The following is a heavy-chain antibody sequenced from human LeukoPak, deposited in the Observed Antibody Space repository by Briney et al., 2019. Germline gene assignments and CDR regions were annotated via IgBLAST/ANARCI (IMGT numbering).Heavy chain of an antibody. CDR3: AKGTGYCSGGSCYLIDY. CDR2: ISGSGGST. Sequence: GGSLRLSCAASGFTFSSYAVSWVRQAPGKGLEWVSAISGSGGSTYYADSVKGRFTISRDNSKNTLYLQMNSLRAEDTAVYYCAKGTGYCSGGSCYLIDYWGQGTLVTVSS. CDR1: GFTFSSYA. J-gene: IGHJ4*02. D-gene: IGHD2-15*01. V-gene: IGHV3-23*01.